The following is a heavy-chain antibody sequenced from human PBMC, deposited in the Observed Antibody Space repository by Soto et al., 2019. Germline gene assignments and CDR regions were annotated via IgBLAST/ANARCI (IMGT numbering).Heavy chain of an antibody. CDR2: ISGSGGST. Sequence: GGSLRLSCAASGFTFSSYAMSWVRQAPGKGLEWVSAISGSGGSTYYTDSVKGRFTISRDNSKNTLYLQMNSLRAEDTAVYYYAKNVGYFYDSSGYYREGYYIDYWGQGTLVTVSS. CDR1: GFTFSSYA. D-gene: IGHD3-22*01. J-gene: IGHJ4*02. V-gene: IGHV3-23*01. CDR3: AKNVGYFYDSSGYYREGYYIDY.